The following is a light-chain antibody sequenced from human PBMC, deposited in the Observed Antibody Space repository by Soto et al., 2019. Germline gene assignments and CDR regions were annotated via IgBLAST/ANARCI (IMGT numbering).Light chain of an antibody. CDR2: SNN. CDR3: AAWDDSLNGQGV. V-gene: IGLV1-44*01. J-gene: IGLJ2*01. Sequence: QSVLTQPPSASGTPGQRVTISCSGSSSKIGSNTVNWYQQLPGTAPKLLIYSNNQRPSGVPDRFSGSKSGTSASLAISGLQSEDDADYYCAAWDDSLNGQGVFGGGTKLTVL. CDR1: SSKIGSNT.